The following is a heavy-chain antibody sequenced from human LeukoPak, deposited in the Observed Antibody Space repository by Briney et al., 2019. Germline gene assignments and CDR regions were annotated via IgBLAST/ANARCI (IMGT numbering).Heavy chain of an antibody. CDR2: IYYSGST. Sequence: PSETLSLTCTVSGESISGFYWTWIRQPPGKGLEWIGYIYYSGSTNYNPSLKSRVTISVNTSKNQFSLKLSSVTAADTAVYYCARHVPRMNYYGSGSYYKGFDYWGQGTLVTVSS. CDR3: ARHVPRMNYYGSGSYYKGFDY. J-gene: IGHJ4*02. V-gene: IGHV4-59*08. CDR1: GESISGFY. D-gene: IGHD3-10*01.